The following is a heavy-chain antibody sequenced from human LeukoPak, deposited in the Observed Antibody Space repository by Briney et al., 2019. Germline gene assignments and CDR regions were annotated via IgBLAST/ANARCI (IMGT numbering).Heavy chain of an antibody. V-gene: IGHV1-2*02. D-gene: IGHD4-17*01. Sequence: ASVKVSCKASGYTFTGYYMHWVRQAPGQGLEWMGWINPNSGGTNYAQKLQGRVTMTRDTSISTAYMELSRLRSDDTAVYYCATAGKGDYDLFLNYWGQGTLVTVSS. CDR3: ATAGKGDYDLFLNY. CDR1: GYTFTGYY. J-gene: IGHJ4*02. CDR2: INPNSGGT.